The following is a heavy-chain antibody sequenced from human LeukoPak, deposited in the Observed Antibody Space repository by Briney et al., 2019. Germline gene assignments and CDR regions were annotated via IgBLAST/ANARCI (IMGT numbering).Heavy chain of an antibody. CDR3: ARDSRVVLLYYYYYYGMGV. CDR2: IKQDGSEK. V-gene: IGHV3-7*01. Sequence: GGSLRLSCAASGFTFSSYWMSWVRQVPGKGLEWVANIKQDGSEKYYVDSVKGRFTISRDNAKNSLYLQMNSLRAENTAVYYCARDSRVVLLYYYYYYGMGVWGQGTTVTVSS. J-gene: IGHJ6*02. D-gene: IGHD3-3*01. CDR1: GFTFSSYW.